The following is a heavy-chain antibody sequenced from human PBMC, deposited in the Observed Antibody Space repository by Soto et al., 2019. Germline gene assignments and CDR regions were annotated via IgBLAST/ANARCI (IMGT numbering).Heavy chain of an antibody. J-gene: IGHJ4*02. CDR2: ISYDGSNK. V-gene: IGHV3-30*18. Sequence: QVQLVESGGGVVQPGRSLRLSCAASGFTFSSYGMHWVRQAPGKGLEWVAVISYDGSNKYYADSVKGRFTISRDNSKNTLYLQMNSLRAEDTAVYYCAKDTYYYDSSGYPSLAGFDYWGQGTLVTVSS. D-gene: IGHD3-22*01. CDR3: AKDTYYYDSSGYPSLAGFDY. CDR1: GFTFSSYG.